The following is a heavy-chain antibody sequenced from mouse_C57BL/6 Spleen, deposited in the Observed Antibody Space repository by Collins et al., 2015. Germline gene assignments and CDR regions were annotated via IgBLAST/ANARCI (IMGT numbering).Heavy chain of an antibody. D-gene: IGHD2-4*01. CDR3: ARFHYDYDGGAMDY. Sequence: QVQLQQPGAELVKPGASVKLCCKASGYTFTSYWMHWVKQRPGRGLEWIGRIGPNSGGTKYNEKFKSKATLTVDKPSSTAYMQLSSLTSEDSAVYYCARFHYDYDGGAMDYWGQGTSVTVSS. V-gene: IGHV1-72*01. CDR1: GYTFTSYW. J-gene: IGHJ4*01. CDR2: IGPNSGGT.